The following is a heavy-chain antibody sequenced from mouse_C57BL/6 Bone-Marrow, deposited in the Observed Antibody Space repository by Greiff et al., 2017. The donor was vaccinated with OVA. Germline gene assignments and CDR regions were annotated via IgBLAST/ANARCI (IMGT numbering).Heavy chain of an antibody. CDR3: TRPYDYDPFAY. Sequence: EVQGVESGEGLVKPGGSLKLSCAASGFTFSSYAMSWVRQTPEKRLEWVAYISSCGDYIYYADTVKGRFTISRDNARNTLYLQMSSLKSEDTAMYYCTRPYDYDPFAYWGQGTLVTVSA. CDR2: ISSCGDYI. V-gene: IGHV5-9-1*02. CDR1: GFTFSSYA. D-gene: IGHD2-4*01. J-gene: IGHJ3*01.